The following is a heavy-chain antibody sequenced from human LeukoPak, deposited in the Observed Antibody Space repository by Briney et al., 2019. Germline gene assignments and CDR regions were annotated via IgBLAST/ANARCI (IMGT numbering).Heavy chain of an antibody. D-gene: IGHD3-3*01. CDR3: AGDSLQWRAFDY. Sequence: PSETLSLTCTVSGGSISSYYWSWIRQPPGKGLEWIGSIYYSGSTYYNPSLKSRVTISVDTSKNQFSLKLSSVTAADTAVYYCAGDSLQWRAFDYWGQGTLVTVSS. CDR1: GGSISSYY. J-gene: IGHJ4*02. CDR2: IYYSGST. V-gene: IGHV4-59*12.